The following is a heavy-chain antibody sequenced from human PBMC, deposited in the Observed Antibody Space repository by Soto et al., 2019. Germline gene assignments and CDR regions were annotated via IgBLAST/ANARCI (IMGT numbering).Heavy chain of an antibody. D-gene: IGHD3-10*01. J-gene: IGHJ6*02. V-gene: IGHV3-7*03. CDR3: AREEGSLLWFGELLYSYYYYGMDV. CDR2: IKQDGSEK. Sequence: GESLKISCAASGFTFSIYWMSWVLQAPWKGLEWVANIKQDGSEKYYVDSVKGRFTISRDNAKNSLYLQMNSLRAEDTAVYYCAREEGSLLWFGELLYSYYYYGMDVWGQGTTVTVSS. CDR1: GFTFSIYW.